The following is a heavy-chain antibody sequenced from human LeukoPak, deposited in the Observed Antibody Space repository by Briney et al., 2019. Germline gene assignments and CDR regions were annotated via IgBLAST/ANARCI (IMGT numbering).Heavy chain of an antibody. V-gene: IGHV4-39*01. D-gene: IGHD3-16*01. Sequence: SETLSLTCTVSGGSISGSSYYWGWIRQPPGKGLEWIGNIYYSGNTYYNPSLKSRVTISVDTSKNQFSLKLNSVTATDTAVYYCARRYGPWGQGTLVTVSS. J-gene: IGHJ4*02. CDR1: GGSISGSSYY. CDR3: ARRYGP. CDR2: IYYSGNT.